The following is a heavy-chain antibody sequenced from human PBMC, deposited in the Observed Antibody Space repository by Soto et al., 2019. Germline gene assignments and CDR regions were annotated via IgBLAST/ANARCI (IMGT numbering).Heavy chain of an antibody. CDR3: ARGVIWYSSGEAPSDY. V-gene: IGHV1-46*01. Sequence: QVQLVQSGAEVKKPGASVKVSCKASGYTFTSYYMHWVRQAPGQGLEWMGIINPSGGSTSYAQKFQGRVTMTRDTSTSTVYMELSSLRSEDTAVYYCARGVIWYSSGEAPSDYWGQGTLVTGSS. CDR1: GYTFTSYY. CDR2: INPSGGST. D-gene: IGHD6-19*01. J-gene: IGHJ4*02.